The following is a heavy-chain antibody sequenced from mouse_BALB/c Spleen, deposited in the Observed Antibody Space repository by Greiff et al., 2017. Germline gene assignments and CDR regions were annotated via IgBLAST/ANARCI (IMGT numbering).Heavy chain of an antibody. J-gene: IGHJ3*01. Sequence: DVMLVESGGGLVKPGGSLKLSCAASGFTFSSYTMSWVRQTPEKRLEWVATISSGGSYTYYPDSVKGRFTISRDTAKNTLYLQMSSLKSEDTAMYYCTNDYEGFAYWGQGTLVTVSA. CDR2: ISSGGSYT. D-gene: IGHD2-4*01. CDR1: GFTFSSYT. V-gene: IGHV5-6-4*01. CDR3: TNDYEGFAY.